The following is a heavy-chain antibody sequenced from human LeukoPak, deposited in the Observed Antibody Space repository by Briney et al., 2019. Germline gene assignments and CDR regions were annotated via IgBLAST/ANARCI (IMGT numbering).Heavy chain of an antibody. V-gene: IGHV4-30-4*08. CDR3: ARSTVVTHYYYYYMDV. Sequence: PSQTLSLTCTVSGGSISSGDYYWSWLRQPPGTGLEWIGYIYYSGSTYYNPSLKSRVTISVDTSKNQFSLKLSSVTAADTAVYYCARSTVVTHYYYYYMDVWGKGTTVTVSS. CDR1: GGSISSGDYY. J-gene: IGHJ6*03. D-gene: IGHD4-23*01. CDR2: IYYSGST.